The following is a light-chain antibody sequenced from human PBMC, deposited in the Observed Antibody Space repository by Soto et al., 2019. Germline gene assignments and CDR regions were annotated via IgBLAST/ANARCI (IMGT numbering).Light chain of an antibody. J-gene: IGLJ2*01. V-gene: IGLV2-14*01. CDR1: SSDVGGYDY. CDR2: DVT. CDR3: SSYTSSVSVL. Sequence: QSALTQPASVSGSPGQSITISCTGTSSDVGGYDYVSWYQQHPGEAPRLMIYDVTNRPSGVSNRFSGSKSGNTASLTISGLRAEDEADYYCSSYTSSVSVLFGGGTKLTV.